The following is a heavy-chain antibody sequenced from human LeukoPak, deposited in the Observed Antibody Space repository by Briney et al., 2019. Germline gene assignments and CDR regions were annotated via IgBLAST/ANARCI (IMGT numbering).Heavy chain of an antibody. V-gene: IGHV3-23*01. CDR1: GFTFSSYA. D-gene: IGHD6-19*01. CDR2: ISGGVGST. CDR3: ARGGSSGWWGGYYFDY. J-gene: IGHJ4*02. Sequence: GGSLRLSCAASGFTFSSYAMSWVRQAPGKGLEWVSNISGGVGSTYYADSVKGRFTISRDNAKNSLYLQMNSLRAEDTAVYYCARGGSSGWWGGYYFDYWGQGTLVTVSS.